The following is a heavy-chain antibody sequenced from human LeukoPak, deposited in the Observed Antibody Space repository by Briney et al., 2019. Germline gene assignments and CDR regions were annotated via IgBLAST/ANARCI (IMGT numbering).Heavy chain of an antibody. CDR1: GGTFSSYA. J-gene: IGHJ5*02. D-gene: IGHD6-19*01. Sequence: GASVKVSCKASGGTFSSYAISWVRQAPGQGLEWMGGIIPIFGTANYAQKFQGRVTMTRDTSTSTVYMELSSLRSEDTAVYYCARDHVIAVAGRGFDPWGQGTLVTVSS. CDR2: IIPIFGTA. V-gene: IGHV1-69*05. CDR3: ARDHVIAVAGRGFDP.